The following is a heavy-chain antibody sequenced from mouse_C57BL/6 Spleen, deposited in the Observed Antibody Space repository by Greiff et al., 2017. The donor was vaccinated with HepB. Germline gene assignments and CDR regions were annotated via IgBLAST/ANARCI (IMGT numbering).Heavy chain of an antibody. CDR2: ISDGGSYT. CDR1: GFTFSSYA. CDR3: ARDTGDYGYFDV. J-gene: IGHJ1*03. V-gene: IGHV5-4*01. Sequence: EVKLVESGGGLVKPGGSLKLSCAASGFTFSSYAMSWVRQTPEKRLEWVATISDGGSYTYYPDNVKGRFTISRDNAKNNLYLLMSHLQSEDTAMYYCARDTGDYGYFDVWGTGTTVTVSS.